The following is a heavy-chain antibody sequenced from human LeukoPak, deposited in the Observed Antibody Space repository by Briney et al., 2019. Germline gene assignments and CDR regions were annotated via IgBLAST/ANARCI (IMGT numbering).Heavy chain of an antibody. V-gene: IGHV3-48*01. J-gene: IGHJ6*03. CDR2: ISSSSSTI. D-gene: IGHD2-21*01. Sequence: GGSLRLSCAASGFTFSSYSMNWVRQAPGKGLEWVSYISSSSSTIYYADSVKGRFTISRDNSKNTLYLQMNSLRAEDTAVYYCAKFVRYYYCMDVWGKGTTVTISS. CDR3: AKFVRYYYCMDV. CDR1: GFTFSSYS.